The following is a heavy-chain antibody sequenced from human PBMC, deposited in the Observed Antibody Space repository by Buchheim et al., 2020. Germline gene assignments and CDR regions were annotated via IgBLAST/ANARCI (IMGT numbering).Heavy chain of an antibody. Sequence: EVQLVESGGGLVQPGGSLRLSCAASRFTFSNYWMSWVRHLPGKGLEWVANIKQDGSEQSHVDSVKGRFTISRDNAKNSLFLQMNSLRAEDTAVYYCGRWSIAAPWYFDLWGRGTL. CDR3: GRWSIAAPWYFDL. J-gene: IGHJ2*01. CDR1: RFTFSNYW. CDR2: IKQDGSEQ. V-gene: IGHV3-7*01. D-gene: IGHD6-6*01.